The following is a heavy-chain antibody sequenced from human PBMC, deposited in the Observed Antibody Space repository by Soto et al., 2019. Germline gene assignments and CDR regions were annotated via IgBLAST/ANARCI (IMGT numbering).Heavy chain of an antibody. V-gene: IGHV4-31*03. Sequence: QVQLQESGPRLVRPSQTLSLTCTISHGSFNSGGFYWGWIRQSPGRGLEWIGHIYNTVTSGYSLPLRSRLTMSIDTSANHFSMSLSSVTAADTAIYYCARGFYGSGGPDLWGPGALVTVSS. D-gene: IGHD3-10*01. CDR3: ARGFYGSGGPDL. J-gene: IGHJ5*02. CDR1: HGSFNSGGFY. CDR2: IYNTVTS.